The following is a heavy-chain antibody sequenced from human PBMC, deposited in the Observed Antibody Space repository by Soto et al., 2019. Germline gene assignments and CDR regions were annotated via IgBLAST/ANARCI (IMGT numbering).Heavy chain of an antibody. J-gene: IGHJ5*02. V-gene: IGHV3-23*01. CDR2: ISGSGGST. CDR3: AKDQARRITIFGVVSIAVVDANPPQPWFDP. CDR1: GFTFSSYA. D-gene: IGHD3-3*01. Sequence: GGSLRLSCAASGFTFSSYAMSWVRQAPGKGLEWVSAISGSGGSTYYADSVKGRFTISRDNSKNTLYLQMNSLRAEDTAVYYCAKDQARRITIFGVVSIAVVDANPPQPWFDPWGQGTLVTVSS.